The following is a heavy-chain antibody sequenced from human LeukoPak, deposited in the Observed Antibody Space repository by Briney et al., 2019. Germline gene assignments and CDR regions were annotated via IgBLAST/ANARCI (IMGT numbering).Heavy chain of an antibody. D-gene: IGHD6-13*01. V-gene: IGHV3-30-3*01. Sequence: GGSLRLSCAASGFTFSTYAMRWVRQAPYEGLEWVTAIPYDASSKYYADSVKGRFTISRDNSKSTLYLQLDSLGVEDTAVYYCARGAGGSSGWSTIRYFDCWGQGTLVTVSS. J-gene: IGHJ4*02. CDR1: GFTFSTYA. CDR3: ARGAGGSSGWSTIRYFDC. CDR2: IPYDASSK.